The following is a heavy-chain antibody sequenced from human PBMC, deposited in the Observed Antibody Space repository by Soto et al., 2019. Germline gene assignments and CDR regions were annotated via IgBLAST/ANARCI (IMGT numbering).Heavy chain of an antibody. CDR1: GGSISSSSYY. D-gene: IGHD2-2*01. V-gene: IGHV4-39*01. Sequence: QLQLQESGPGLVKPSETLSLTCTVSGGSISSSSYYWGWIRQPPGKGLEWIGSIYYSGSTYYNPSLKSRVTISVDTSKNQFSLKLSSVTAADTAVYYCARHSRSGYCSSTSCIGQYFQHWGQGTLVTVSS. CDR2: IYYSGST. CDR3: ARHSRSGYCSSTSCIGQYFQH. J-gene: IGHJ1*01.